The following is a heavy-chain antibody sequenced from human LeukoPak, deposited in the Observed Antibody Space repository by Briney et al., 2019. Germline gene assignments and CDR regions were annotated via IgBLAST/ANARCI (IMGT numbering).Heavy chain of an antibody. J-gene: IGHJ6*04. Sequence: SVKVSCKASGGTFSSYAISWVRQAPGQGLEWMGGIIPIFGTANYAQKFQGRVTITADESTSTAYMELSGLRSEDTAVYYCARGLPVVPAAIPRGYYYYYGMDVWGKGTTVTVSS. V-gene: IGHV1-69*01. CDR3: ARGLPVVPAAIPRGYYYYYGMDV. D-gene: IGHD2-2*01. CDR1: GGTFSSYA. CDR2: IIPIFGTA.